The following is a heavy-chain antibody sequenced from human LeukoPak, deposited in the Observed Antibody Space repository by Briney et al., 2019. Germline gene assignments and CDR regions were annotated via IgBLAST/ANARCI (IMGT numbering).Heavy chain of an antibody. Sequence: AGGSLRLSCAASGFTFSSYAMSWVRQAPGKGLEWVSVIYSGGNTYYTDSVKGRFTISRDNSKNTLYLQMNSLRAEDTAVYYCARVAVTRYFDYWGQGTLVTVSS. D-gene: IGHD4-17*01. CDR2: IYSGGNT. V-gene: IGHV3-53*01. J-gene: IGHJ4*02. CDR3: ARVAVTRYFDY. CDR1: GFTFSSYA.